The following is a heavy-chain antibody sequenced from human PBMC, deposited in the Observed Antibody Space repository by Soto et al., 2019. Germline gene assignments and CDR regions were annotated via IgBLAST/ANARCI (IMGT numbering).Heavy chain of an antibody. D-gene: IGHD3-10*01. CDR1: GYSFMTYA. J-gene: IGHJ4*02. CDR2: INPGNGNT. Sequence: QVQLVQSGAEVKKPGASVKFSCKTSGYSFMTYALHWVRQAPGQRLEWMGWINPGNGNTEYSQKLQGRVTITRDTSARTVFMEVANLTSEDTAVYYCARVRMLWYGELSHWGQGTLVTVSA. CDR3: ARVRMLWYGELSH. V-gene: IGHV1-3*01.